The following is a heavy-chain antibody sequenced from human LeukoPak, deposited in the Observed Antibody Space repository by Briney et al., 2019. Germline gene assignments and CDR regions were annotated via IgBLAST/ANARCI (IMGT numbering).Heavy chain of an antibody. CDR1: GGSISSYY. Sequence: SETLSLTCTVSGGSISSYYWSWIRQPAGKGLEWIGRIYTSGSTNYNPSLKSRVTMSVDTSKNQFSLKLSSVTAADTAVYYCARHRPSTVTTNWFDPWGQGTLVTVSS. CDR2: IYTSGST. V-gene: IGHV4-4*07. J-gene: IGHJ5*02. CDR3: ARHRPSTVTTNWFDP. D-gene: IGHD4-17*01.